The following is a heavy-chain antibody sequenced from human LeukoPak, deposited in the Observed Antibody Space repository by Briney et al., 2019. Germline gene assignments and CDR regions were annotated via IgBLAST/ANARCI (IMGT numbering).Heavy chain of an antibody. CDR1: GFTLSSYA. V-gene: IGHV3-23*01. CDR2: INPTGGST. CDR3: ASAGSHSYFDS. Sequence: GGSLRLSCAASGFTLSSYAMSWVRQAPGKGLGWVSAINPTGGSTYYADSVKGRFTISRDNSKNTLYLQMNSLRAEDTAVYFCASAGSHSYFDSWGPGTLVTVSS. J-gene: IGHJ4*02. D-gene: IGHD6-13*01.